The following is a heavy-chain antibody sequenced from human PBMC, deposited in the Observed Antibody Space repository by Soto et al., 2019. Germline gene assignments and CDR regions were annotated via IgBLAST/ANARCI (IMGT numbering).Heavy chain of an antibody. J-gene: IGHJ6*02. CDR2: ISSSSSHT. D-gene: IGHD2-15*01. CDR1: GFTFSDYY. V-gene: IGHV3-11*06. CDR3: ARYHGVVANYGMDV. Sequence: QVQLVESGEGLVKPGGSLRLSCAASGFTFSDYYMTWIRQAPGKGLEWVSYISSSSSHTNYADSVKGRFTISRDNDKNSLYLQMNSLRAEDTAVYYCARYHGVVANYGMDVWGQGTTVTVSS.